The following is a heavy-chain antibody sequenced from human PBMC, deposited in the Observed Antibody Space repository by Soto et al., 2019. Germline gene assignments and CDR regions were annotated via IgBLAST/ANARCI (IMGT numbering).Heavy chain of an antibody. CDR2: ISFNGGSV. J-gene: IGHJ6*03. Sequence: PGGSLRLSCAASGFAFDDYAMHWVRHAPGKGLEWVSGISFNGGSVAYADSLKGRFTISRDNAKNSIYLEMNSLTPEDTAVYYCAKDAVRAHYFYFYYLEVWGKGTTVTVSS. V-gene: IGHV3-9*01. CDR3: AKDAVRAHYFYFYYLEV. D-gene: IGHD3-10*01. CDR1: GFAFDDYA.